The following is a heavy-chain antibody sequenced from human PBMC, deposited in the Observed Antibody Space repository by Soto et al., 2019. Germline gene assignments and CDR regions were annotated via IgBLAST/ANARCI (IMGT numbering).Heavy chain of an antibody. Sequence: QVQLVQSGAEEKKPGASVKVSCKASGYTFTGYAMHWVRQAPGQRLEWMGWINAGNGNTKYSQKFQGSVTITRDPSASTGDMELRCLSSEATAVYSCARAVAVADDFDYWGQGTLVTVSS. CDR3: ARAVAVADDFDY. V-gene: IGHV1-3*05. J-gene: IGHJ4*02. CDR1: GYTFTGYA. CDR2: INAGNGNT. D-gene: IGHD6-19*01.